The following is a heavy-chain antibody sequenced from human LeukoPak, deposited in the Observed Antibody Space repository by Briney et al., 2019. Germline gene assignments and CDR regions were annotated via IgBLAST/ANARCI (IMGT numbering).Heavy chain of an antibody. J-gene: IGHJ4*02. Sequence: KPSETLSLTCTVSGGSISSYYWSWIRQPPGKGLEWNGYIYYSGSTNYNPSLKSRVTISVDTSKNQFSLKLSSVTAADTAVYYCARQIAAAAPSLLWGQGTLVTVSS. CDR2: IYYSGST. CDR1: GGSISSYY. CDR3: ARQIAAAAPSLL. V-gene: IGHV4-59*08. D-gene: IGHD6-13*01.